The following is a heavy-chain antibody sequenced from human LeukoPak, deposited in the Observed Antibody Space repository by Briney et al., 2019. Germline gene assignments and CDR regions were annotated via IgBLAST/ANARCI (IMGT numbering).Heavy chain of an antibody. V-gene: IGHV3-23*01. J-gene: IGHJ3*02. D-gene: IGHD3-22*01. CDR2: ISGSGGST. CDR3: AKISEVDSSGYYYIRHFDI. CDR1: GFTFSSYG. Sequence: GGSLRLSCAASGFTFSSYGMSWVRQAPGKGLEWVSAISGSGGSTYYADSVKGRFTISRDNSKNTLYLQMNSLRAEDTAVYYCAKISEVDSSGYYYIRHFDIWGQGTMVTVSS.